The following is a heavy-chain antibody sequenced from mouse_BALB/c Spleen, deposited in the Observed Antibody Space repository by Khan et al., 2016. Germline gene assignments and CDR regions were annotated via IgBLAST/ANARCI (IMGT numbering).Heavy chain of an antibody. CDR3: ARGLRGIAY. Sequence: QVQLQQSGAELTRPGASVKLSCKASGYTFTSYWMQWVKQRPGQGLEWIGAIYPGDGDTRYTQRFKGKATLTADTSSSTADMQLSSLASEDSAVYYRARGLRGIAYWGQGTLVTVSA. CDR1: GYTFTSYW. J-gene: IGHJ3*01. V-gene: IGHV1-87*01. D-gene: IGHD1-1*01. CDR2: IYPGDGDT.